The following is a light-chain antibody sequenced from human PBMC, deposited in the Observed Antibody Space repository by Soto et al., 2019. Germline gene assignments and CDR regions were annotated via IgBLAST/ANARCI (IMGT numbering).Light chain of an antibody. Sequence: QSALTQPASVSGSPGQSITISCTGTSSDVGGYEYVLWYQQHPGKAPKLMIYDVSNRHSGVSNRFSGSKSGNTASLTISGLQAEDEADYYCSSYTSSSPLYVFGTGTKLTVL. CDR3: SSYTSSSPLYV. CDR1: SSDVGGYEY. V-gene: IGLV2-14*01. J-gene: IGLJ1*01. CDR2: DVS.